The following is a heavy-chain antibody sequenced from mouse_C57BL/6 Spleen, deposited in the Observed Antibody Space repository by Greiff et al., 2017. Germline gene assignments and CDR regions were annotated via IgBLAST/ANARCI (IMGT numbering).Heavy chain of an antibody. CDR3: ARRGVDY. V-gene: IGHV1-85*01. J-gene: IGHJ2*01. CDR2: IYPGDGST. Sequence: LVESGPELVKPGASVKLSCKASGYTFTSYDINWVKQRPGQGLEWIGWIYPGDGSTKYNEKFKGKATLTVDTSSSTAYMELHSLASEDSAVYFWARRGVDYWGQGTTLTVSS. CDR1: GYTFTSYD.